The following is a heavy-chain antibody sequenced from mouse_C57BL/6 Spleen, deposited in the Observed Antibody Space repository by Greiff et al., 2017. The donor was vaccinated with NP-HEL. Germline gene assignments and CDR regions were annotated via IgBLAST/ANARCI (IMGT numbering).Heavy chain of an antibody. D-gene: IGHD1-1*01. CDR3: ARDYYGRSYDYYAMDY. V-gene: IGHV3-6*01. Sequence: EVQLQQSGPGLVKPSQSLSLTCSVTGYSITSGYYWNWIRQFPGNKLEWMGYISYDGSNNYNPSLKNRISITRDKSKNQFFLTLNSVTTEDTATYYCARDYYGRSYDYYAMDYWGQGTSVTVSS. J-gene: IGHJ4*01. CDR2: ISYDGSN. CDR1: GYSITSGYY.